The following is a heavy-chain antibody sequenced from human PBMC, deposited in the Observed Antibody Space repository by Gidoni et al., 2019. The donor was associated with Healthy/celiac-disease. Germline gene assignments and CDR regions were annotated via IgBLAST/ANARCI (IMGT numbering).Heavy chain of an antibody. CDR2: ISGSGGST. J-gene: IGHJ4*02. V-gene: IGHV3-23*01. CDR3: AKTARPYGGYGNMYDY. CDR1: GVTFSSYA. Sequence: EVQLLESGGGLVQPGGSLRLSCAASGVTFSSYAMSWVRQAPGKGLEWVSAISGSGGSTYYADSVKGRFTISRDNSKNTLYLQMNSLRAEDTAVYYCAKTARPYGGYGNMYDYWGQGTLVTVSS. D-gene: IGHD4-17*01.